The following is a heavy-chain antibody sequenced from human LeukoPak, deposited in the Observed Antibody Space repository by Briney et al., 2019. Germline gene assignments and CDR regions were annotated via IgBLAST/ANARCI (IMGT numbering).Heavy chain of an antibody. CDR2: INPNSGGT. CDR3: ARETPSRYFDY. J-gene: IGHJ4*02. CDR1: GYTFTGYY. Sequence: APVKVSCKASGYTFTGYYMHWVRQAPGQGLEWMGWINPNSGGTNYAQKFQGRITMTRNTSISTAYMELSSLRSDDTAVYYCARETPSRYFDYWGQGALVTVSS. V-gene: IGHV1-2*02. D-gene: IGHD4-23*01.